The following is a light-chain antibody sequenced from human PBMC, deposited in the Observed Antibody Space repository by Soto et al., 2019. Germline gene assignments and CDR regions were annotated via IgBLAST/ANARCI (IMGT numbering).Light chain of an antibody. CDR1: QTISTN. J-gene: IGKJ1*01. V-gene: IGKV3-15*01. CDR2: GGS. CDR3: QQYNIWPEA. Sequence: EVVMTQSPATLSVSPGERATLSCRASQTISTNLAWYQHKPGQPPRLLVYGGSTRAAAIPARFSGSGSGTEFTLIISGLQSEDSAVYYCQQYNIWPEAFGQGTKVEL.